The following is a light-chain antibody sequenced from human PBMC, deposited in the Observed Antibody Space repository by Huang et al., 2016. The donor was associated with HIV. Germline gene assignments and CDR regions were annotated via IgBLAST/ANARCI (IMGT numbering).Light chain of an antibody. CDR1: QGISNS. Sequence: DNQMTQSPSSLSASVGDRVTITCRASQGISNSLAWYQQKPGKAPKLLLYSTSRLESGVPSRLIGSGSGTVYTLTISRLQPEDFAVYHCQQYYSSPPTFGQGTKVEIK. J-gene: IGKJ1*01. CDR3: QQYYSSPPT. V-gene: IGKV1-NL1*01. CDR2: STS.